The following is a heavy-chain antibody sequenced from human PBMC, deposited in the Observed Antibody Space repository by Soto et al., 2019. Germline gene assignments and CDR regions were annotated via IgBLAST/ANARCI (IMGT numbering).Heavy chain of an antibody. D-gene: IGHD3-16*01. CDR1: GFIFATTA. J-gene: IGHJ4*02. CDR2: ISGSGVRT. Sequence: VQLLQSGGDLVQPGGSLRLSCEASGFIFATTAMGWVRQAPGKGLEWVSTISGSGVRTYYADSVKGRFTISRGNSKNTLFLQMNSLRADDTAVYFCAAVMGSDYDYVWGSLSFDHWGQGALVTVST. CDR3: AAVMGSDYDYVWGSLSFDH. V-gene: IGHV3-23*01.